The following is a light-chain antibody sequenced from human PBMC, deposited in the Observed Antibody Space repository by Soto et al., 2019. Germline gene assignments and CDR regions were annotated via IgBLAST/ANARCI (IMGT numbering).Light chain of an antibody. V-gene: IGKV1-39*01. CDR3: QQSYGTPHT. CDR1: QSISSN. CDR2: AAT. Sequence: DIQMTLSPTSLSASVGGRVTITCRASQSISSNLNWYDQKPGKAPKLLNYAATSLQSGVPSRFNGSGYGTDFHLTISRLQREHIATYYCQQSYGTPHTFGGGTKMEIK. J-gene: IGKJ4*02.